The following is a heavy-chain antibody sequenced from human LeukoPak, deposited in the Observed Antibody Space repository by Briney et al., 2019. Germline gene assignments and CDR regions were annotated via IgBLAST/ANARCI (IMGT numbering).Heavy chain of an antibody. CDR1: GFTFDDYA. CDR3: AKDSQLFLPAFDI. Sequence: GGSLRLSCAASGFTFDDYAMHWVRQAPGKGLEWVSGISWNSGSIGYADSVKGRFTISRDNAKNSLYLQMNSLRAEDTALYYCAKDSQLFLPAFDIWGQGTMVTVSS. V-gene: IGHV3-9*01. J-gene: IGHJ3*02. CDR2: ISWNSGSI. D-gene: IGHD6-6*01.